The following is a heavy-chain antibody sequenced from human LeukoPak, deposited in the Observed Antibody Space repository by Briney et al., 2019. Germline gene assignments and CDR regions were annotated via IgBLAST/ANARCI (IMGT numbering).Heavy chain of an antibody. D-gene: IGHD3-9*01. Sequence: SETLSLTCTVSGGSISRYYWSWIRQPAGKGLEWIGRIYSDGTITYNPSLQSRLTMSIDTSKNQFSLKLSFVTAADTAVYYCARDPSYDILTGYFDYWGQGTLVTVSS. CDR2: IYSDGTI. V-gene: IGHV4-4*07. J-gene: IGHJ4*02. CDR1: GGSISRYY. CDR3: ARDPSYDILTGYFDY.